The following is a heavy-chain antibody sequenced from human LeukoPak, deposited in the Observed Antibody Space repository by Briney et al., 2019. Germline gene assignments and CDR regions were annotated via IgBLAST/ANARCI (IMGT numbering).Heavy chain of an antibody. CDR3: ARDESATYYYGSGSYRY. Sequence: GGSLRLSCAASGFTFSSYSMNWVRQAPGKGLEWVSYISSSSSTIYYADSVKGRFTISRDSAKNSLYLQMNSLRDEDTAVYYCARDESATYYYGSGSYRYWGQGTLVTVSS. J-gene: IGHJ4*02. V-gene: IGHV3-48*02. D-gene: IGHD3-10*01. CDR2: ISSSSSTI. CDR1: GFTFSSYS.